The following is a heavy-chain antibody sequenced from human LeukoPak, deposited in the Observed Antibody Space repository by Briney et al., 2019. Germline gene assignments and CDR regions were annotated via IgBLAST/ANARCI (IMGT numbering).Heavy chain of an antibody. J-gene: IGHJ4*02. CDR2: IYYSGST. CDR3: ARVYDYGDYLFDY. CDR1: GGSISSYY. D-gene: IGHD4-17*01. V-gene: IGHV4-59*01. Sequence: KPSETLSLTCTVSGGSISSYYWSWIRQPPGKGLEWIGYIYYSGSTNYNPSLKSRVTISVDTSKNQFSLKLSSVTAADTAVYYCARVYDYGDYLFDYWGQGTLVTVSS.